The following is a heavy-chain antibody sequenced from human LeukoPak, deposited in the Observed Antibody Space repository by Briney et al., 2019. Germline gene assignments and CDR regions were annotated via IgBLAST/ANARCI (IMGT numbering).Heavy chain of an antibody. CDR2: IYPGESNI. D-gene: IGHD5-12*01. Sequence: RGESLKISCKGSGYSLTNYWIGWVRQMPGKGLEWMGFIYPGESNIRYSPSFQGQVTISADRSITTAYLQWSSLKASDTAMYYCARHVTTVATSWFDPWGQGTLVTVSS. CDR1: GYSLTNYW. CDR3: ARHVTTVATSWFDP. J-gene: IGHJ5*02. V-gene: IGHV5-51*01.